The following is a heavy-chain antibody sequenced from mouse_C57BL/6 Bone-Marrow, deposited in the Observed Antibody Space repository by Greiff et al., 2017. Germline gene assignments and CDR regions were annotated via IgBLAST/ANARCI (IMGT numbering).Heavy chain of an antibody. V-gene: IGHV10-1*01. CDR1: GFSFNTYA. D-gene: IGHD1-1*01. CDR2: IRSKSNNYAT. J-gene: IGHJ1*03. CDR3: VRRGYGSSHWYFDV. Sequence: EVKLMESGGGLVQPKGSLKLSCAASGFSFNTYAMNWVRQAPGKGLEWVARIRSKSNNYATYYADSVKDRFTISRDDSESMLYLQMNNLKTEDTAMYYCVRRGYGSSHWYFDVWGTGTTVTVSS.